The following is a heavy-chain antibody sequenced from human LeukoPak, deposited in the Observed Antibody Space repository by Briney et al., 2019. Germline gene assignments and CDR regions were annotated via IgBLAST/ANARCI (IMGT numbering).Heavy chain of an antibody. CDR1: GFTFSSYG. V-gene: IGHV3-23*01. D-gene: IGHD3-10*01. J-gene: IGHJ5*02. CDR2: IIGSGGST. Sequence: GGSLRLSCAASGFTFSSYGMSWVRQAPGKGLEWVSAIIGSGGSTHYADSVKGRFTISRDNSKNTLYLQMNSLRAEETAVYYCAKAYYYGSGSDLGFDPWGQGTLVTVSS. CDR3: AKAYYYGSGSDLGFDP.